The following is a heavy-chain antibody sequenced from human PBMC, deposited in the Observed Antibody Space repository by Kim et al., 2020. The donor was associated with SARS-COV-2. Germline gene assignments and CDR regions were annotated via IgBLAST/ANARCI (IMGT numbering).Heavy chain of an antibody. CDR3: ARDLGRWFGEWGWFDP. Sequence: GGSLRLSCAASGFTFSSYAMHWVRQAPGKGLEWVAVISYDGSNKYYADSVKGRFTISRDNSKNTLYLQMNSLRAEDTAVYYCARDLGRWFGEWGWFDPWGQGTLVTVSS. CDR1: GFTFSSYA. V-gene: IGHV3-30-3*01. D-gene: IGHD3-10*01. CDR2: ISYDGSNK. J-gene: IGHJ5*02.